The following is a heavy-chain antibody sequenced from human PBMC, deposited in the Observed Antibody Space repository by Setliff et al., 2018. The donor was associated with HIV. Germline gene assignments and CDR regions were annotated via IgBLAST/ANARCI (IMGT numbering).Heavy chain of an antibody. CDR2: ISPNNGDT. J-gene: IGHJ4*02. CDR3: ARTTTVKATFSDY. V-gene: IGHV1-2*02. CDR1: GYTFTDYF. Sequence: ASVKVSCKASGYTFTDYFMHWVRQAPGQGLEWMGWISPNNGDTNIPQTFQGRVTMTTDTSVSTAYMEVSSLTSDDTAVYYCARTTTVKATFSDYWGQGTLVTVSS. D-gene: IGHD4-17*01.